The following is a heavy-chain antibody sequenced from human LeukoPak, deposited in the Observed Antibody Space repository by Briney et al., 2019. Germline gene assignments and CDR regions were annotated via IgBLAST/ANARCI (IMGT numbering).Heavy chain of an antibody. CDR2: INPNGGGT. CDR3: ARHDSSGHYPLVVDAFDI. D-gene: IGHD3-22*01. J-gene: IGHJ3*02. V-gene: IGHV1-2*02. Sequence: ASVKVSCKASGFTFTGYYMHLVRQAPGQGLEWMGWINPNGGGTNYAQKFQGRVTMTRETSISTAYMELRSLTSDDTAVYYCARHDSSGHYPLVVDAFDIWGQGTMVTVSS. CDR1: GFTFTGYY.